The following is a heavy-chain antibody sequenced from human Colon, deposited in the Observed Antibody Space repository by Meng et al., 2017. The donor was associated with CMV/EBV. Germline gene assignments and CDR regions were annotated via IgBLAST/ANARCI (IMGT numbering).Heavy chain of an antibody. V-gene: IGHV3-15*01. CDR2: IKREVGGGTT. CDR1: GFSVADTW. Sequence: GGSLRLSCVGSGFSVADTWMNWVRQAPGKGLEWVGRIKREVGGGTTDYAAPVKGRFTISRDDSRNTMYLQLNSLKTEDTAVYYCTTYGDFGDYRYWGRGTLVTVSS. D-gene: IGHD4-17*01. CDR3: TTYGDFGDYRY. J-gene: IGHJ4*02.